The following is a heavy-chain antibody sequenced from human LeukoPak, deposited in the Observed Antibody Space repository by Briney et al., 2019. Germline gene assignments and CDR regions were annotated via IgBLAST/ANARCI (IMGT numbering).Heavy chain of an antibody. Sequence: SETLSLTCTVSGGSINSYYWSWIRQPPGKGLEWIGYISFSGTTNYNPSLKSRVTISVDTSKNQLSLELSSVTAADTAVYYCAREALLLWLGEPKRAYYMEVGGKGTTSTVSS. CDR1: GGSINSYY. J-gene: IGHJ6*03. CDR3: AREALLLWLGEPKRAYYMEV. D-gene: IGHD3-10*01. CDR2: ISFSGTT. V-gene: IGHV4-59*01.